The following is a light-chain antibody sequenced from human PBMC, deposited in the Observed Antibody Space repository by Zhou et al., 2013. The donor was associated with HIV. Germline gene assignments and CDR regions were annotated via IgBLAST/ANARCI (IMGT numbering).Light chain of an antibody. CDR2: DAS. J-gene: IGKJ2*01. CDR3: QQGDSAPYT. V-gene: IGKV1-27*01. Sequence: DIQMTQSPASLSASVGDRVTITCRASQDINHYLAWYQQKPGKSPDLLIYDASTLHSGVPSRFNGSGSGTGFTLSITGLQPEDVGTYYCQQGDSAPYTFGPGGQRLEIK. CDR1: QDINHY.